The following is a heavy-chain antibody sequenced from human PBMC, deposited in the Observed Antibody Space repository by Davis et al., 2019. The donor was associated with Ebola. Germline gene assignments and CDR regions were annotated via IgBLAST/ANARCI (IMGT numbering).Heavy chain of an antibody. V-gene: IGHV3-30*03. D-gene: IGHD1-20*01. Sequence: GESLKISCAASGFTFSSYGMHWVRQAPGKGLEWVAVISYDGSNKYYADSVKGRFTISRDNSKNTLYLQMNSLRAEDTAVYYCTTDREVARYNWNLFYYYYYYMDVWGKGTTVTVSS. CDR3: TTDREVARYNWNLFYYYYYYMDV. CDR2: ISYDGSNK. J-gene: IGHJ6*03. CDR1: GFTFSSYG.